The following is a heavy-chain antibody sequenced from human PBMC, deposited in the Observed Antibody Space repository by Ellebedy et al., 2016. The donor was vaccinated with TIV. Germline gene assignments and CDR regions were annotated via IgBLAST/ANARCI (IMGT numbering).Heavy chain of an antibody. CDR3: ARGAANVAFGELYDWFHP. D-gene: IGHD3-10*01. Sequence: AASVQVSCKASGYTFTGYYIHWVRQAPGQGLEWMGWINPKSGATNYAQKFLARVTMTRDTSISTVYMELTRLRSDDTAVYYCARGAANVAFGELYDWFHPWGQGSLVTVSS. CDR2: INPKSGAT. CDR1: GYTFTGYY. V-gene: IGHV1-2*02. J-gene: IGHJ5*02.